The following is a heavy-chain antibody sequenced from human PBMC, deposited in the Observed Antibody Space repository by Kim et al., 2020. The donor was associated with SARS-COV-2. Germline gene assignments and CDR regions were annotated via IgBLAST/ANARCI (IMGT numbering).Heavy chain of an antibody. CDR2: IKSKANNNAT. Sequence: GGSLRLSCAASGFTFSGSVMHWVRQASGKGLEWVVRIKSKANNNATTYAASVKGRFTISRDDSKNTAYLQMNSLKTEDTAVYYCTRRSGQQLSENAFDIWGQGAMVTVSS. D-gene: IGHD6-13*01. V-gene: IGHV3-73*01. J-gene: IGHJ3*02. CDR3: TRRSGQQLSENAFDI. CDR1: GFTFSGSV.